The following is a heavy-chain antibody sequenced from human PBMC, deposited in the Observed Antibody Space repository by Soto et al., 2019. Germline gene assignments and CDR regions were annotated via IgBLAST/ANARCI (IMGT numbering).Heavy chain of an antibody. V-gene: IGHV3-30-3*01. CDR2: ISYDGSNK. Sequence: GGSLRLSCAASGFTFSSYAMHWVRQAPGKGLEWVAVISYDGSNKYYADSVKGRFTISRDNSKNTLYLQMNSLRAEDTAVYYCARDGDVAAAGNEFDPWGQGTLVTVSS. D-gene: IGHD6-13*01. CDR3: ARDGDVAAAGNEFDP. J-gene: IGHJ5*02. CDR1: GFTFSSYA.